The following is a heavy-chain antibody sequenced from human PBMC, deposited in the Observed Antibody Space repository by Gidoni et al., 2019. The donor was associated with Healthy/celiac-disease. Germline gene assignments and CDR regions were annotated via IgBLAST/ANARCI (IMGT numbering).Heavy chain of an antibody. CDR1: GVSISSSTFY. Sequence: QLQLQASGPGLGKPSETLSLPCTVSGVSISSSTFYWVWIRQPPGKGLEWIGSFHDTGSTYSNPSLKSRVIISVDMSKNQFSLRLSSVTAADTAVYYCATHTATIKAFDSWGQGTLVTVSS. D-gene: IGHD5-12*01. CDR3: ATHTATIKAFDS. J-gene: IGHJ4*02. V-gene: IGHV4-39*01. CDR2: FHDTGST.